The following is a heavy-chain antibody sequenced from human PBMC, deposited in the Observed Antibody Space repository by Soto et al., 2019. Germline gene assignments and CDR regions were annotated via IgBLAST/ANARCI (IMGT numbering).Heavy chain of an antibody. V-gene: IGHV4-59*08. CDR1: GGSISNFY. Sequence: SETLSLTCTVSGGSISNFYWSWIRQPPGKGLEWIGYVYYTGSTSYNPSLKRRVTFSADSSRGQFSLRLNSVTAADTAVYYCARTFLGLFFLDDFFVDYYSYMAAWGNGTTVPVSS. CDR3: ARTFLGLFFLDDFFVDYYSYMAA. D-gene: IGHD3-3*01. J-gene: IGHJ6*03. CDR2: VYYTGST.